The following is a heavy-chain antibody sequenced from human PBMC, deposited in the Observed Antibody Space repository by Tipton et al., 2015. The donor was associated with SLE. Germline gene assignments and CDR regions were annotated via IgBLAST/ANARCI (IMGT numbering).Heavy chain of an antibody. CDR1: GGSISSYY. J-gene: IGHJ4*02. CDR3: ARDQGTGSPTPLGY. Sequence: GLVKPSETLSLTCTVSGGSISSYYWSWIRQPPGKGLEWIGYIYYSGSTNYNPSLKSRVTISVDTSKNQFSLKLSSVTAADTAVYYCARDQGTGSPTPLGYWGQGTLLTVSS. D-gene: IGHD3-10*01. CDR2: IYYSGST. V-gene: IGHV4-59*01.